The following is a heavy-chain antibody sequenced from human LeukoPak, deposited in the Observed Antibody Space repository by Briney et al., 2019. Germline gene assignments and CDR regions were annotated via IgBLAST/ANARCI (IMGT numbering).Heavy chain of an antibody. V-gene: IGHV6-1*01. D-gene: IGHD4-17*01. Sequence: PSQTLSLTSAVSGDSPSSNTAAWNCIRQSPWRWLEWLEWTYYRSQWYYDSALSVKSRITFNAYTSKNQYSLQLKSVTPEDSAVYYCARDERGDPFDYWGQGIRVTVSS. CDR3: ARDERGDPFDY. J-gene: IGHJ4*02. CDR1: GDSPSSNTAA. CDR2: TYYRSQWYY.